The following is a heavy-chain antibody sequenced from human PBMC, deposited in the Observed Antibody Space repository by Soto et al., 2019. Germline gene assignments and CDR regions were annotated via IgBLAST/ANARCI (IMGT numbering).Heavy chain of an antibody. V-gene: IGHV1-46*01. Sequence: ASVKVSCKASGYTFTSYYMHWVRQAPGQGLEWMGIINPSGGSTSYAQKFQGRVTMTRDTSTSTVYMELSSLRSEDTAVYYCARSEWSTVAGTPRTDFDYWGQGPMVTVYS. CDR2: INPSGGST. CDR3: ARSEWSTVAGTPRTDFDY. D-gene: IGHD6-19*01. J-gene: IGHJ4*02. CDR1: GYTFTSYY.